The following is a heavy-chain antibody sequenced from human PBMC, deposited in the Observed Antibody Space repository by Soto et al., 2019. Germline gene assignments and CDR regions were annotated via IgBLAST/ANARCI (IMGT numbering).Heavy chain of an antibody. D-gene: IGHD3-10*01. CDR2: ISGSGGST. J-gene: IGHJ4*02. V-gene: IGHV3-23*01. Sequence: EVQLLESGGGLVQPGGSLRLSCAASGFTFSSAAMSWVRQAPGKGLEWVSAISGSGGSTYYADSVTGRCTFSRDNSNKKLYLQMNSLRAEDTAVYYCAKDGPIPMVRGGFDYWGQGTMVTVSS. CDR3: AKDGPIPMVRGGFDY. CDR1: GFTFSSAA.